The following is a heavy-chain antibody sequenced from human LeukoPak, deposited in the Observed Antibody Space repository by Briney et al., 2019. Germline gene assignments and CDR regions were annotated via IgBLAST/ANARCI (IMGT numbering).Heavy chain of an antibody. V-gene: IGHV3-9*01. CDR2: ISWNSGSI. J-gene: IGHJ4*02. Sequence: PGGSLRLSCAASGFTFDDYARHWVRQAPGKGLEWVSGISWNSGSIGYADSVKGRFTISRDNAKNSLYLQMNSLRAEDTALYYCAKDFYYYDSSGVFDYWGQGTLVTVSS. CDR3: AKDFYYYDSSGVFDY. D-gene: IGHD3-22*01. CDR1: GFTFDDYA.